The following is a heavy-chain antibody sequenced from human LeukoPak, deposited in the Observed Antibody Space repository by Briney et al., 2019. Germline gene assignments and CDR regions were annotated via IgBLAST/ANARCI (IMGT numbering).Heavy chain of an antibody. D-gene: IGHD6-13*01. V-gene: IGHV3-21*01. CDR3: ARERRIAVAGTTGGFDP. CDR1: GFTFISYN. Sequence: GGSLRPSCAASGFTFISYNMNWVRQAPGKGLEWVSSISSSSSYIYYADSVKGRFTISRDNAKNSLYLQMNSLRAEDTAVYYCARERRIAVAGTTGGFDPWGQGTLVTVSS. J-gene: IGHJ5*02. CDR2: ISSSSSYI.